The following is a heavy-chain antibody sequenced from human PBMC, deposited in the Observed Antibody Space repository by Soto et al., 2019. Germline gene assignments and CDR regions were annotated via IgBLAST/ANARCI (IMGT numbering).Heavy chain of an antibody. D-gene: IGHD3-10*01. CDR3: ARDRDDYGSGNYYNRIDF. CDR2: IIPLFGTP. J-gene: IGHJ4*02. CDR1: GGIFSTYA. V-gene: IGHV1-69*01. Sequence: QVQLVQSGAEVKKPGSSVKVSCKASGGIFSTYAISWLRQAPGQGLEWMGGIIPLFGTPNYAQRVQGRVTITAEESTSTAYMELSRVRSEDTAVYYCARDRDDYGSGNYYNRIDFWGQGTLVTVSS.